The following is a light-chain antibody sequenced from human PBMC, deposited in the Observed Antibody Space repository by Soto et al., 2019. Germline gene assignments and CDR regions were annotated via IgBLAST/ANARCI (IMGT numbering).Light chain of an antibody. V-gene: IGKV1-27*01. CDR1: QSISSH. CDR3: QNFDSAPQT. J-gene: IGKJ1*01. CDR2: AAS. Sequence: DIQMTQSPSSLSASVGDRVTITCRASQSISSHLNWYQQKPGKAPKLLIYAASSLQSGVPSRFRGGGSGTEFTLTISSLQPEDAATYYCQNFDSAPQTFGQGTKVDIK.